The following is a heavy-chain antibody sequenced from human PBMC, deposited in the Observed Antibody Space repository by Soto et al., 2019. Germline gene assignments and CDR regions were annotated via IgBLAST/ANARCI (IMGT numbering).Heavy chain of an antibody. CDR2: ISYDGSNK. Sequence: GGSLRLSCAASGFTFSSYGMHWVRQAPGKGLEWVAVISYDGSNKYYADSVKGRFTISRDNSKNTLYLQMNSLRAEDTAVDYCAKDFGDKRYCSSTSCYAWGPGTDYWGQGTLVTVSS. J-gene: IGHJ4*02. CDR1: GFTFSSYG. D-gene: IGHD2-2*01. V-gene: IGHV3-30*18. CDR3: AKDFGDKRYCSSTSCYAWGPGTDY.